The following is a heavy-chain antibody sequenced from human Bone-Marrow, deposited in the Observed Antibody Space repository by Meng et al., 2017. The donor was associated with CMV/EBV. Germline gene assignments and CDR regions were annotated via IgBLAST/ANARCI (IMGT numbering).Heavy chain of an antibody. V-gene: IGHV3-30*04. J-gene: IGHJ4*02. CDR3: ARGTNGFDY. Sequence: GGSLRLSCAASGFTFSSYAMHWVRQAPGKGLEWVAVISYDGSNKYYADSVKGRFTISRDNSKNTLYLQMNSLRAEDTAVYYCARGTNGFDYWGQGTLVTVYS. D-gene: IGHD2-8*01. CDR2: ISYDGSNK. CDR1: GFTFSSYA.